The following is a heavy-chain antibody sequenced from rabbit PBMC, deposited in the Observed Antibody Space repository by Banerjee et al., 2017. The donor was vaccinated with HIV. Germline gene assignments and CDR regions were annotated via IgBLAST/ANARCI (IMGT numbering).Heavy chain of an antibody. D-gene: IGHD4-1*01. CDR1: GFDFSRNYW. J-gene: IGHJ4*01. Sequence: EESGGDLVKPEGSLTLTCKASGFDFSRNYWICWVRQAPGKRPEWIACIYNGDVSTYYASWVNGRFTLSKTSSTTVTLQMTSLTAADTATYFCARGIVVAGAMYYFNLWGQGTLVTVS. CDR2: IYNGDVST. V-gene: IGHV1S45*01. CDR3: ARGIVVAGAMYYFNL.